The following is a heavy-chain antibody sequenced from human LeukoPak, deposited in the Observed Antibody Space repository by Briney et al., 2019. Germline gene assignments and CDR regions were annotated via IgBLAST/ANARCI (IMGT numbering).Heavy chain of an antibody. CDR1: GGSISSSSYY. CDR2: IYTSGST. J-gene: IGHJ5*02. V-gene: IGHV4-61*02. CDR3: ARELFWSGPMGWFDP. D-gene: IGHD3-3*01. Sequence: SETLSLTCTVSGGSISSSSYYWSWIRQPAGKGLEWIGRIYTSGSTNYNPSLKSRVTISVDTSKNQFSLKLSSVTAADTAVYYCARELFWSGPMGWFDPWGQGTLVTVSS.